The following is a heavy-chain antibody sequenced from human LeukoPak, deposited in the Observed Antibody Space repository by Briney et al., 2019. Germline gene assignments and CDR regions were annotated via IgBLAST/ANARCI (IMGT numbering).Heavy chain of an antibody. J-gene: IGHJ2*01. Sequence: XSXTXTVXXGXIXXYYWSWIRQPAGKGLEWIGRIYTSGSTNYNPSLKSRVTMSVDTSKNQFSLKLSSVTAADTAVYYCARDQVVIKSYWYFDLWGRGTLVTVSS. CDR1: XGXIXXYY. CDR2: IYTSGST. CDR3: ARDQVVIKSYWYFDL. V-gene: IGHV4-4*07. D-gene: IGHD3-22*01.